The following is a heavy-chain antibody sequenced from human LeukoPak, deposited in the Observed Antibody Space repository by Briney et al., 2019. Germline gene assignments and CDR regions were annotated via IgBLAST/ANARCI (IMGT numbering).Heavy chain of an antibody. CDR2: LSGSGVST. J-gene: IGHJ4*02. CDR1: GFTFSSYA. D-gene: IGHD3-9*01. CDR3: TTDRPPDGVLRYFDWLFPVGY. V-gene: IGHV3-23*01. Sequence: PGGSLRLSCAASGFTFSSYAMSWVREAPGKGLEGVSALSGSGVSTYYADSVKGRFTISRDDSKNTLYLQMNSLKTEDTAVYYCTTDRPPDGVLRYFDWLFPVGYWGQGTLVTVSS.